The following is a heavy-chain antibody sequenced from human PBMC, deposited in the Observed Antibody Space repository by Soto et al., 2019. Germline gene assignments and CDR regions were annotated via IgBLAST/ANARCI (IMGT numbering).Heavy chain of an antibody. CDR2: INAGNGDT. V-gene: IGHV1-3*01. CDR3: ARDPGTGAALRAYHFDY. CDR1: RYSFTTYA. J-gene: IGHJ4*02. Sequence: GASVNVSCKASRYSFTTYALHWVRQAPGQRLEWMGWINAGNGDTKYSEKFQGRATITRDTSANTAYMELSSLRSEDTSVYYCARDPGTGAALRAYHFDYWGQGTLVTVSS. D-gene: IGHD1-1*01.